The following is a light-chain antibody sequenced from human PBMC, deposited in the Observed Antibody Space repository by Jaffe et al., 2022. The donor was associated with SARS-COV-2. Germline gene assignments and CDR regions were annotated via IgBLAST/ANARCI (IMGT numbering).Light chain of an antibody. V-gene: IGLV2-14*03. CDR2: DVF. J-gene: IGLJ1*01. CDR1: SSDVGGYDY. Sequence: QSALTQPASVSGSPGQSITISCSGTSSDVGGYDYVSWYQHHPSKAPKLMIFDVFNRPSGVSNRFSGSKSGNTASLTISGLQAEDEADYYCSSYTSSSTLFVFGTGTKVTVL. CDR3: SSYTSSSTLFV.